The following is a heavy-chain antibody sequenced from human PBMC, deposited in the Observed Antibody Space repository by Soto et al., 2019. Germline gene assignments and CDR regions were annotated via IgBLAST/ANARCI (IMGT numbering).Heavy chain of an antibody. D-gene: IGHD3-3*01. CDR1: GFTFSNYG. Sequence: GGSLRLSCAASGFTFSNYGMHWVRQTPGKGLEWVAYTSYDGSDKYYGDSVKGRFTISRDNSKNTLYLQMNSLRNEETAVYYCARDIWSGDYKWFDSWGPGTLVTVSS. CDR2: TSYDGSDK. CDR3: ARDIWSGDYKWFDS. V-gene: IGHV3-30*03. J-gene: IGHJ5*01.